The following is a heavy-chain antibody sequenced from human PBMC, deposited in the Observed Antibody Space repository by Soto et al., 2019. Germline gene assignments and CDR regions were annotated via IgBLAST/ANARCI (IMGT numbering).Heavy chain of an antibody. D-gene: IGHD3-22*01. V-gene: IGHV1-24*01. CDR1: GYTLTELS. J-gene: IGHJ3*02. CDR3: ATVTRYYYDSSGYPQIAAFDI. CDR2: FDPEDGET. Sequence: ASVKVSCKVSGYTLTELSVHWVRQAPGKGLEWMGGFDPEDGETIYAQKFQGRVTMTEDTSTDTAYMELSSLRPEDTAVYYCATVTRYYYDSSGYPQIAAFDIWGQGTMVTVSS.